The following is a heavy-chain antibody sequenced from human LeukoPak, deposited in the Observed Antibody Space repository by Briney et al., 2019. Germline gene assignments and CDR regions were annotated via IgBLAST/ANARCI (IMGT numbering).Heavy chain of an antibody. CDR2: INPNSGGT. J-gene: IGHJ5*02. CDR3: TRGKDFGYNWFDP. V-gene: IGHV1-2*02. CDR1: GYSFTGYY. D-gene: IGHD3-10*01. Sequence: GASVKVSCKASGYSFTGYYMHWVRQAPGQGLEWMGWINPNSGGTNYAQKFQGRVTMTRDTSISTAYMELSRLRSDDTAVYYCTRGKDFGYNWFDPWGQGTLVTASS.